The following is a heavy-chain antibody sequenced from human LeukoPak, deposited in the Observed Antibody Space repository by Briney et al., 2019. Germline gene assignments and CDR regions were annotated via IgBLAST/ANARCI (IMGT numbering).Heavy chain of an antibody. V-gene: IGHV4-59*01. CDR3: ARTYYYDSSGYYPGAFDI. J-gene: IGHJ3*02. CDR2: IYYSGST. Sequence: PSETLSLTCTVSGGSISSYYWSWIRQPPGKGLEWIGYIYYSGSTNYNPSLKSRVTISVDTSKNQFSLKLSSVTAADTAVYYCARTYYYDSSGYYPGAFDIWGQGTMVTVSS. D-gene: IGHD3-22*01. CDR1: GGSISSYY.